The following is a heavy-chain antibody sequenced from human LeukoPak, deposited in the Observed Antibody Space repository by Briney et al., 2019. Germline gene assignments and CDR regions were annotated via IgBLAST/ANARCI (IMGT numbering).Heavy chain of an antibody. CDR2: INPSGGST. CDR3: ARDRLGRPPFDY. D-gene: IGHD3-16*01. V-gene: IGHV1-46*03. CDR1: GYTFTSYD. J-gene: IGHJ4*02. Sequence: GASVKVSCKASGYTFTSYDINWVRQATGQGLEWMGIINPSGGSTSYAQKFQGRVTMTRDTSTSTVYMELSSLRSEDTAVYYCARDRLGRPPFDYWGQGTLVTVSS.